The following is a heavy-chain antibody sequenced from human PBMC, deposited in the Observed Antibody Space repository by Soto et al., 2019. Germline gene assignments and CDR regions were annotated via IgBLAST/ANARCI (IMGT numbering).Heavy chain of an antibody. CDR2: IWYDGSNK. CDR3: ARDPGAGTVTDYYYYYGMDV. V-gene: IGHV3-33*01. D-gene: IGHD6-19*01. J-gene: IGHJ6*02. CDR1: GFTFSSYG. Sequence: PGGSLRLSCAASGFTFSSYGMHWVRQAPGKGLEWVAVIWYDGSNKYYADSMKGRFTISRDNSKNTLYLQMNSLRAEDTAVYYCARDPGAGTVTDYYYYYGMDVWGQGTTVTVSS.